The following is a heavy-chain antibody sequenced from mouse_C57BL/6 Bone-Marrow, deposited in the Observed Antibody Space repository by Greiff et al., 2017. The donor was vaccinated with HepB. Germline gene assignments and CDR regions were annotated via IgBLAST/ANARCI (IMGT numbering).Heavy chain of an antibody. V-gene: IGHV5-6*01. CDR2: ISSGGSYT. CDR1: GFTFSSYG. D-gene: IGHD1-1*01. Sequence: EVMLVESGGDLVKPGGSLKLSCAASGFTFSSYGMSWVRQTPDKRLEWVATISSGGSYTYYPDSVKGRFTISRDNAKNTLYLQMSSLKSEDTAMYYCARHWGSRDYWGQGTTLTVSS. CDR3: ARHWGSRDY. J-gene: IGHJ2*01.